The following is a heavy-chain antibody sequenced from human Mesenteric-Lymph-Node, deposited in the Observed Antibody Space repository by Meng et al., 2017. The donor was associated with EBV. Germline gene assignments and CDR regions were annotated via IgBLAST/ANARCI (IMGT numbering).Heavy chain of an antibody. V-gene: IGHV4-30-2*06. J-gene: IGHJ4*02. CDR3: AGGDYVNQFNY. D-gene: IGHD4-17*01. Sequence: QLKLKYSGPGLVKPSLHLSLSFTVSGGSVSGGGYSWSWIRQSPEKGLAWIEYVNHSGFNYYNPSLETRVIISFERSKNQFSLKLTSVTAADTAVYYCAGGDYVNQFNYWGQGTLVTVSS. CDR1: GGSVSGGGYS. CDR2: VNHSGFN.